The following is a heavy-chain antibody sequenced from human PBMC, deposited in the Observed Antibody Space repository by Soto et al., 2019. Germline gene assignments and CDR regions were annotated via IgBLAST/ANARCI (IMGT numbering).Heavy chain of an antibody. Sequence: LGESLKISCHGSGYTFTNHWIAWVRQMPWKGLEWMGRINPSDSHTNYSPSFQGHVTMSVDKSISTAYLQWSSLKASDSAMYYCARHASYYVSSGYFGTYWGQGTLVTVSS. D-gene: IGHD3-22*01. CDR3: ARHASYYVSSGYFGTY. CDR1: GYTFTNHW. CDR2: INPSDSHT. V-gene: IGHV5-10-1*01. J-gene: IGHJ4*02.